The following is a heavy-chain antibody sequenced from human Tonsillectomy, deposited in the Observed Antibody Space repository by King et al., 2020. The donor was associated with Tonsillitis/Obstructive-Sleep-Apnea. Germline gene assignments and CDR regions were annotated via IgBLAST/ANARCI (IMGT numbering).Heavy chain of an antibody. Sequence: VQLQQWGAGLLKPSETLSLTCAVYGGSFSGYSWSWIRQSPGKGLEWIGEIDHGGTTNYSPSLKSRVTISLDTSKKQFYLKLSSVTAADPAVYYCAREKLVVVVRASYFDYWGQGTLVTVSS. V-gene: IGHV4-34*01. D-gene: IGHD2-15*01. CDR2: IDHGGTT. CDR3: AREKLVVVVRASYFDY. J-gene: IGHJ4*02. CDR1: GGSFSGYS.